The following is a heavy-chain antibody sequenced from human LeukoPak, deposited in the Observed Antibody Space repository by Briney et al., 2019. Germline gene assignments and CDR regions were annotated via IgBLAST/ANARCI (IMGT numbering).Heavy chain of an antibody. V-gene: IGHV4-34*01. J-gene: IGHJ4*02. CDR3: ARVTVKTTPDY. D-gene: IGHD4-17*01. Sequence: PSETLSLTCAVYGGSFSGYYWSWIRQPPGKGLEWIGEINHSGSTNYNPSLKSRVTISVDTSKNQFSLKLSSVTAADTAVYYRARVTVKTTPDYWGQGTLVTVSS. CDR1: GGSFSGYY. CDR2: INHSGST.